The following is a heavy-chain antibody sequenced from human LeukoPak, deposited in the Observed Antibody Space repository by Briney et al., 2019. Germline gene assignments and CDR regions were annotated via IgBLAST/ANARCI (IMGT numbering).Heavy chain of an antibody. V-gene: IGHV3-9*01. J-gene: IGHJ4*02. CDR3: AKGGNSKPFDY. CDR1: GFTFDDYA. D-gene: IGHD4-23*01. Sequence: GGSLRLSCAASGFTFDDYAMHWVRQAPGKGLEWVSGISWNSGSIGYADSVKGRFTISRDNAKNSLYLQMHSLRAEDTALYYCAKGGNSKPFDYWGQGTLVTVSS. CDR2: ISWNSGSI.